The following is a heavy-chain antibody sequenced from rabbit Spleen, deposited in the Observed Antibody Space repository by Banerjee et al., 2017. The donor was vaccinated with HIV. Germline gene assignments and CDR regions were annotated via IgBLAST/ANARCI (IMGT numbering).Heavy chain of an antibody. D-gene: IGHD1-1*01. J-gene: IGHJ3*01. CDR1: GFSFSSSYY. Sequence: QSLEESGGDLVKPGASLTLTCTASGFSFSSSYYMCWVRQAPGKGLEWIACISAGSSGSTYYASWAKGRFTISKISSTTVTLQMTSLTAADTATYFCARETWGSTGYYGLWGQGTLVTVS. CDR2: ISAGSSGST. V-gene: IGHV1S40*01. CDR3: ARETWGSTGYYGL.